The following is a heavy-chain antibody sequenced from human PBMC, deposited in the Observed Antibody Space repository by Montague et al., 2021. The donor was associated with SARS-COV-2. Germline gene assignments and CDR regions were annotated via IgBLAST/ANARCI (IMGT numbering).Heavy chain of an antibody. CDR3: ARLRDGVVPSPTLGVGPYYSYYYMDV. CDR1: GTSFSGYY. D-gene: IGHD3-10*01. CDR2: INHGGST. Sequence: SETLSLTCAVHGTSFSGYYWNWIRQPPGKGLEWIGEINHGGSTKYSPSLKSRLTISAGTSKNQFSLKLTSVAAADTAVYYCARLRDGVVPSPTLGVGPYYSYYYMDVWGRGTTVTVS. V-gene: IGHV4-34*01. J-gene: IGHJ6*03.